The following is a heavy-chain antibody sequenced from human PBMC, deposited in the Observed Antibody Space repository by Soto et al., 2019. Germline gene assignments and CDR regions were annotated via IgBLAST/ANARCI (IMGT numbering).Heavy chain of an antibody. V-gene: IGHV2-5*05. D-gene: IGHD1-1*01. Sequence: QITLKESGPTLVKPTQTRTLTCTFSGFSLSTSGVGVGWIRQPPGKALEWLALIYWDDDKRYGPSLKSRLTITKDSAKTQVVLKLTNMDPVDTATYYCAHSVGMATTYWYFDLWGRGTLVTVSS. J-gene: IGHJ2*01. CDR1: GFSLSTSGVG. CDR2: IYWDDDK. CDR3: AHSVGMATTYWYFDL.